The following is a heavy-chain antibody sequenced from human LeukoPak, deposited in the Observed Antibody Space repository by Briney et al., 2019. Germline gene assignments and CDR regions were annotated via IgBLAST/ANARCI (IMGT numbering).Heavy chain of an antibody. CDR2: IIPILGIA. V-gene: IGHV1-69*04. J-gene: IGHJ5*02. CDR3: EREGNSSTVWFDP. CDR1: GGTFSSYT. Sequence: GASVKVSCKASGGTFSSYTISWVRQAPGQGLEWMGRIIPILGIANYAQKFQGRVTITADKSTSTAYMELSSLRSEDTAVYYCEREGNSSTVWFDPWGQGTLVTVSS. D-gene: IGHD6-13*01.